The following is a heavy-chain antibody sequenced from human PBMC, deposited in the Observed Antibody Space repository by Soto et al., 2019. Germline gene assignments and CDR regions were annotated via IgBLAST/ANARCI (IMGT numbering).Heavy chain of an antibody. CDR3: AHTRDSSGFLTS. CDR1: GFSLSVYGVR. Sequence: SGPTLVNPTQTLTLTCSFSGFSLSVYGVRVIWFRQPPGETLEWLALIHWNDDKRYSPYLKSRLTITKDTSKNQVVLTLTNLDPLDTGTYFCAHTRDSSGFLTSWGQGILVTVSS. V-gene: IGHV2-5*01. CDR2: IHWNDDK. J-gene: IGHJ5*02. D-gene: IGHD3-22*01.